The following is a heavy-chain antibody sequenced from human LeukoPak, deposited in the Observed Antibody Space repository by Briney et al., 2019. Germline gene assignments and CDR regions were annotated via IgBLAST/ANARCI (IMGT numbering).Heavy chain of an antibody. D-gene: IGHD7-27*01. Sequence: GGSLRLSCAASGFTFSSYAMHWVRQAPGKGLEWVAVISYDGSNKYYADSVKGRFTVSRDNSKNTLYLQMNSLRAEDTAVYYCAKTWGPFSESAFDIWGQGTMVTVSS. V-gene: IGHV3-30*18. CDR2: ISYDGSNK. CDR1: GFTFSSYA. CDR3: AKTWGPFSESAFDI. J-gene: IGHJ3*02.